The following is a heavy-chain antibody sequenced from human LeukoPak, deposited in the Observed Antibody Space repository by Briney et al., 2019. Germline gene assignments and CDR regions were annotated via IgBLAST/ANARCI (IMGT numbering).Heavy chain of an antibody. J-gene: IGHJ4*02. Sequence: RGSLRLSCGAPGFTFSNYAMSSVRQAPGKGLERVSPITGERSGISYADSMKSRFTISRENSKNTLYLQINSMRAEDTGVYNCAKWGDYDVLTGYYVSDYWGQGTLVTVSS. CDR2: ITGERSGI. CDR1: GFTFSNYA. V-gene: IGHV3-23*01. D-gene: IGHD3-9*01. CDR3: AKWGDYDVLTGYYVSDY.